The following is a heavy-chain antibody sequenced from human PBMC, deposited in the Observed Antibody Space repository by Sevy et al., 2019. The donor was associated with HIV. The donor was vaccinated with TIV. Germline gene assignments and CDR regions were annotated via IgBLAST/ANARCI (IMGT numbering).Heavy chain of an antibody. CDR2: ISAYNGNT. V-gene: IGHV1-18*01. J-gene: IGHJ4*02. CDR1: GYTFTSYG. Sequence: ASVKVSCKASGYTFTSYGISWVRQAPGQGLEWMGWISAYNGNTNYALKLQGRVTMTTDTSTSTAYMELRSLRSDDTAVYYCARGEDIVVVPAAMVYWGQGTLVTVSS. CDR3: ARGEDIVVVPAAMVY. D-gene: IGHD2-2*01.